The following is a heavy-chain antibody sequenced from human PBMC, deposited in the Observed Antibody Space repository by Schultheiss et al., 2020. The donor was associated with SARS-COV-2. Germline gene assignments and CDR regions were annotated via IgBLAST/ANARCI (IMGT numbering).Heavy chain of an antibody. CDR3: ARRRIVFDY. D-gene: IGHD3-16*02. CDR2: VSGRSGST. V-gene: IGHV3-21*01. J-gene: IGHJ4*02. Sequence: GGSLRLSCAASGFTFSSSWMHWVCQAPGKGLEWVSAVSGRSGSTYYADSVKGRFTISRDNAKNSLYLQLNTLRADDTAVYYCARRRIVFDYWGQGTLVTVSS. CDR1: GFTFSSSW.